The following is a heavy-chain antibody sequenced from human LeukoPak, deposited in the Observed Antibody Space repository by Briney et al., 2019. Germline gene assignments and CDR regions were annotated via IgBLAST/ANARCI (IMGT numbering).Heavy chain of an antibody. Sequence: GESLQISCKGSGYSFTSYWIGWVRQMPGKGLEWMGIIYPGDSDTRYSPSFQGQVTISADKSISTAYLQWSSLKASDTAMYYCARGRVQGYYSSTSCYNYNWFDPWGQGTLVTVSS. V-gene: IGHV5-51*01. CDR1: GYSFTSYW. D-gene: IGHD2-2*02. J-gene: IGHJ5*02. CDR3: ARGRVQGYYSSTSCYNYNWFDP. CDR2: IYPGDSDT.